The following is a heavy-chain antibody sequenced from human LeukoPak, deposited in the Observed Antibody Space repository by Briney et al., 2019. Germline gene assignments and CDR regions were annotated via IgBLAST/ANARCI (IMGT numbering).Heavy chain of an antibody. CDR1: GFTFSSYG. CDR3: AKGDRSSWYDYFDY. V-gene: IGHV3-30*18. D-gene: IGHD6-13*01. J-gene: IGHJ4*02. CDR2: ISYDGSNK. Sequence: GRSLRLSCAASGFTFSSYGMHWVRQAPGKGLEWVAVISYDGSNKYYADSVKGRFTISRDNSKNTLYLQLNSLRAEDTAVYYCAKGDRSSWYDYFDYWGQGTLVTVSS.